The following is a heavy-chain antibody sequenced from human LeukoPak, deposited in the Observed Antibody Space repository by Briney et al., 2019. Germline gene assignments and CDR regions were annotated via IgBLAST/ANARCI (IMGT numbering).Heavy chain of an antibody. V-gene: IGHV3-7*01. CDR1: GFTFSNFW. D-gene: IGHD2-21*02. CDR2: IKQDGSKK. J-gene: IGHJ4*02. Sequence: PGGSLRLSCAASGFTFSNFWMSWVRQAPGKGLEWVANIKQDGSKKNYVDSVKGRFSISRDNGKKSMYLQMNSLRADDTAVYYCAAVTAIRKISSYWGQGTLVTVSS. CDR3: AAVTAIRKISSY.